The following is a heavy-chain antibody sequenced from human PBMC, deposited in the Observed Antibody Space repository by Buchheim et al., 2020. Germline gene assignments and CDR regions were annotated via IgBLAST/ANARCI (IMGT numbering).Heavy chain of an antibody. J-gene: IGHJ4*02. CDR2: IRSKAYGGTP. CDR1: GFTFGDNA. Sequence: EVQVVESGGGLVQPGRSLRLSCTGSGFTFGDNAVNWVRQAPGKGLEPVGFIRSKAYGGTPEYAASVNGRFTIARDDSKSIPYLQMNSLRTEDTAVYFCARGGSYLDRWGQGT. CDR3: ARGGSYLDR. D-gene: IGHD3-16*01. V-gene: IGHV3-49*04.